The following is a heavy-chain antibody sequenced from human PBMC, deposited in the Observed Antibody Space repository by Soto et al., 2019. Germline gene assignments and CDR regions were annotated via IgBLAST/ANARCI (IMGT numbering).Heavy chain of an antibody. Sequence: EVQLLESGGGLAQPGGSLRLSCAASGFTFSSYAMSWVRQAPGKGLEWVSAISGSGGSTYYADSVKGRFTISRDNSKNTLYLQMNSLRAEDTAVYYCAKDPRSGYYYSNWGQGTLVTVSS. CDR3: AKDPRSGYYYSN. D-gene: IGHD3-22*01. CDR2: ISGSGGST. J-gene: IGHJ4*02. CDR1: GFTFSSYA. V-gene: IGHV3-23*01.